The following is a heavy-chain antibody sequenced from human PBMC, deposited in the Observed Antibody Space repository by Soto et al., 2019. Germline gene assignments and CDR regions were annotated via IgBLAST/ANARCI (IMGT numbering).Heavy chain of an antibody. V-gene: IGHV4-31*03. CDR1: GGSISSGGYY. D-gene: IGHD4-17*01. CDR2: IYYSGST. J-gene: IGHJ4*02. CDR3: ARERMILNDYGGNYYFDY. Sequence: SETLSLTCTVSGGSISSGGYYWSWIRQHPGKGLEWIGYIYYSGSTYYNPSLKSRVTISVDTSKNQFSLKLSSVTAADTAVYYCARERMILNDYGGNYYFDYWGQGTLVTVSS.